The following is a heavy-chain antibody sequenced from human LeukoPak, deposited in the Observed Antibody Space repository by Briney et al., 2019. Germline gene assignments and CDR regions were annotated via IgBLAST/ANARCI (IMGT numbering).Heavy chain of an antibody. V-gene: IGHV1-18*01. CDR1: GYTFTRYG. CDR3: AREASDIVATIPYFDY. CDR2: ISAYNGNT. D-gene: IGHD5-12*01. J-gene: IGHJ4*02. Sequence: GASVKVSCKASGYTFTRYGISWVRQAPGQGLEWMGWISAYNGNTNYAQKLQGRVTMTTDTSTSTAYMELRSLRSDDTAVYYCAREASDIVATIPYFDYWGQETLVIVSS.